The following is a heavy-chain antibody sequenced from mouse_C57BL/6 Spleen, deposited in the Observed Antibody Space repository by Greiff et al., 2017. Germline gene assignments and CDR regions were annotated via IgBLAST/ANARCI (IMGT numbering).Heavy chain of an antibody. CDR2: INYDGSST. V-gene: IGHV5-16*01. J-gene: IGHJ2*01. CDR1: GFTFSDYY. CDR3: ATYYSNQFDY. Sequence: EVQLVESEGGLVQPGSSMKLSCTASGFTFSDYYMAWVRQVPEKGLEWVANINYDGSSTYYLDSLKSRFIISRDNAKNILYLQMSSLKSEDTATYYCATYYSNQFDYWGQGTTLTVSS. D-gene: IGHD2-5*01.